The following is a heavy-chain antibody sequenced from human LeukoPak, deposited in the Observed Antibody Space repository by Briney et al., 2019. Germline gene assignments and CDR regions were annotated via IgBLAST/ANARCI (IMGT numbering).Heavy chain of an antibody. CDR2: IKQDGSEK. CDR3: ARDCSSTSCQSPFDY. CDR1: GFTFSNYW. D-gene: IGHD2-2*01. V-gene: IGHV3-7*01. J-gene: IGHJ4*02. Sequence: TGGSLRLSCAASGFTFSNYWMSWVRQAPGKGLEWVANIKQDGSEKYYVDSVKGRFTISRDNAKNSLYLQMNSLRAEDTAVYYCARDCSSTSCQSPFDYWGQGTLVTVSS.